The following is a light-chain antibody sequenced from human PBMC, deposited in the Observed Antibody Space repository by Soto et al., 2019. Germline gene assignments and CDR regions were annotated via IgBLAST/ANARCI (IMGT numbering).Light chain of an antibody. CDR1: ESVGSK. CDR2: GAS. Sequence: TQSPAALSVSPGAMSTLSCGASESVGSKVAWYQQKPGQAPRLLIYGASSRATGIPDRFSGSGSGTDFTLTISRLEPEDFAVYYCQQYGSFPITFGQGTLLEIK. CDR3: QQYGSFPIT. J-gene: IGKJ5*01. V-gene: IGKV3-20*01.